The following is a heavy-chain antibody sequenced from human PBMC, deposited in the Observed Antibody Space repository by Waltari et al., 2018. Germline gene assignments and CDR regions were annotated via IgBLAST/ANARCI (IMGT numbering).Heavy chain of an antibody. CDR2: INHSGST. J-gene: IGHJ5*02. CDR3: ARRPPRITMIVGNWFDP. D-gene: IGHD3-22*01. CDR1: GGSFSGYY. Sequence: QVQLQQWGAGLLKPSETLSLTCAVYGGSFSGYYWSWIRQPPGKGLEWIGEINHSGSTNYNPSRKSRVTIAVDTSKNQFSLKLSSVTAADTAVYYCARRPPRITMIVGNWFDPWGQGTLVTVSS. V-gene: IGHV4-34*01.